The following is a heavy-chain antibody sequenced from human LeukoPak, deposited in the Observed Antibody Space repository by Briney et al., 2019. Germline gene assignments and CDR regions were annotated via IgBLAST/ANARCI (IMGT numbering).Heavy chain of an antibody. V-gene: IGHV4-59*08. CDR3: ARPYYDILTGYNLDAFDI. Sequence: SETLSLTCTVSGGSISSYYWSWIRQPPGKGLEWIGYIYYSGSTNYNPSPKSRVTISVDTSKNQFSLKLSSVTAADTAVYYCARPYYDILTGYNLDAFDIWGQGTLVTVSS. CDR2: IYYSGST. J-gene: IGHJ3*02. CDR1: GGSISSYY. D-gene: IGHD3-9*01.